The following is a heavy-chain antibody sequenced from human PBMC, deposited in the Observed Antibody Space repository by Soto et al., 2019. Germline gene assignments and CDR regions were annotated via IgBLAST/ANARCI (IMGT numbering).Heavy chain of an antibody. Sequence: QLQLQESGSGLVKPSQTLSLTCAVSGGSISSGGYSWSWIRQPPGKGLEWIGYIYHSGSTYYNPSLKSRVTISVDRSKNQFALKLSSVTAADTAVYYCVGLVANDGYFDLWGRGTLVTVSS. CDR1: GGSISSGGYS. CDR3: VGLVANDGYFDL. V-gene: IGHV4-30-2*01. CDR2: IYHSGST. D-gene: IGHD5-12*01. J-gene: IGHJ2*01.